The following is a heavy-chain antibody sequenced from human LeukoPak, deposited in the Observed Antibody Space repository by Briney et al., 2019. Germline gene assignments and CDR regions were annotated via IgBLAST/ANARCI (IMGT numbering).Heavy chain of an antibody. CDR1: GGSISSGDYD. CDR2: IYYSGST. CDR3: ARVSGYSYGLYFDY. D-gene: IGHD5-18*01. J-gene: IGHJ4*02. V-gene: IGHV4-30-4*01. Sequence: ASQTLSLTCTVSGGSISSGDYDWSWIRQPPGKGLEWIGYIYYSGSTYYNPSLKSRVTISVDTSKNQFSLKLSSVTAADTAVYYCARVSGYSYGLYFDYWGQGTLVTVSS.